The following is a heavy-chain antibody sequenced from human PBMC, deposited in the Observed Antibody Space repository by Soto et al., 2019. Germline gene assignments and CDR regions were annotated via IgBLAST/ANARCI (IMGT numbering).Heavy chain of an antibody. CDR2: IRFDGSDE. Sequence: QVQLVESGGGVVQPGGSLRLSCAASASIFKGHGMHWVRQAPGKGLEWVAIIRFDGSDEHYGDSVEGRFTISRDNSKNMLLLQMNSLRVEDTAVYYCARDGVGATTFFGFLDYWGQGTLVTVSS. CDR1: ASIFKGHG. CDR3: ARDGVGATTFFGFLDY. V-gene: IGHV3-33*08. J-gene: IGHJ4*02. D-gene: IGHD1-26*01.